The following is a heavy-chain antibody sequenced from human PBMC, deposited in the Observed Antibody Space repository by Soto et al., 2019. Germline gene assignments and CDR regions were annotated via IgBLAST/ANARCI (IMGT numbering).Heavy chain of an antibody. J-gene: IGHJ3*02. CDR3: ARDSHYDILTGYSRNAFDM. Sequence: ASVKVSCKTSGYSFAGHYLHWVRQAPGQGLDWMGWINPNSGGTIYAQKFQGRVTMTRDTSISTAYMVLTSLRSDDTAVYHCARDSHYDILTGYSRNAFDMWGRGTVVTVSS. D-gene: IGHD3-9*01. CDR1: GYSFAGHY. V-gene: IGHV1-2*02. CDR2: INPNSGGT.